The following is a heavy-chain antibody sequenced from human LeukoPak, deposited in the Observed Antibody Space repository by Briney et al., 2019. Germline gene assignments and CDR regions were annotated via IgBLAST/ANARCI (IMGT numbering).Heavy chain of an antibody. CDR2: ISGSSSYI. V-gene: IGHV3-21*01. J-gene: IGHJ4*02. D-gene: IGHD6-13*01. CDR1: GFTFSSYS. Sequence: EAGGSLRLSCAASGFTFSSYSMNWVRQAPGKGLEWVSSISGSSSYIYYADSVKGRFTISRDNAKNSLYLQMNSLRAEDTAVYYCAREGIAAAFDYWGQGTLVTVSS. CDR3: AREGIAAAFDY.